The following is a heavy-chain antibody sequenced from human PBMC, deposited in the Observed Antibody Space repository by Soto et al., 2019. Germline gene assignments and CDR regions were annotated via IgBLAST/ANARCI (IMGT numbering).Heavy chain of an antibody. CDR2: ISWNSGSI. V-gene: IGHV3-9*01. CDR3: AKDISYYGSGSSGMDV. D-gene: IGHD3-10*01. Sequence: SLRPSFSGSGFPFGDYCMHWVPQGPGKGLEWVSGISWNSGSIGYADSVKGRFTISGDNAKNSLYLQMNSLRAEDTALYYCAKDISYYGSGSSGMDVWGQGTTVTVSS. J-gene: IGHJ6*02. CDR1: GFPFGDYC.